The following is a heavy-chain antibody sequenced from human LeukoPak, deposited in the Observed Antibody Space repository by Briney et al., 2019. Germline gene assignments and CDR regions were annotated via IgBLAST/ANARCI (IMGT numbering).Heavy chain of an antibody. CDR2: ISSSSNYI. CDR1: GFTFSSYN. Sequence: GGSLRLSCAASGFTFSSYNMNWVRQAPGKELEWVSSISSSSNYIYYADSVKGRFTISRDNAKNSLYLQMNSLRAEDTAVYCCARGNSAYDYWGQGTLVTVSS. D-gene: IGHD5-12*01. J-gene: IGHJ4*02. CDR3: ARGNSAYDY. V-gene: IGHV3-21*01.